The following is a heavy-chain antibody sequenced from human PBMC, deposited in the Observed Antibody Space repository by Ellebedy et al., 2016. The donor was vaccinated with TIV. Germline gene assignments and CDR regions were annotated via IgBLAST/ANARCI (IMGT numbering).Heavy chain of an antibody. V-gene: IGHV3-66*01. CDR2: LYSGGNT. D-gene: IGHD5-18*01. Sequence: GESLKISCAASGFTFDTDAMTWVRQAPGKGLEWVSILYSGGNTYYADSVQGRFTISRDSSKNTVYLQMNSLRAEDTAVYYCASLRGYNYGVNPSADLEIWGQGTMVTVSS. J-gene: IGHJ1*01. CDR1: GFTFDTDA. CDR3: ASLRGYNYGVNPSADLEI.